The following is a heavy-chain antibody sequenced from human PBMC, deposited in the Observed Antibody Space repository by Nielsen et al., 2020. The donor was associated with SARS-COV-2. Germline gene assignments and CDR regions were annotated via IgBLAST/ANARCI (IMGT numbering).Heavy chain of an antibody. D-gene: IGHD6-19*01. CDR2: IIPIFGTA. CDR1: GGTFISYA. J-gene: IGHJ4*02. Sequence: SVKVSCKASGGTFISYAISWVRQAPGQGLEWMGGIIPIFGTANYAQKFQGRVTITADESTSTAYMELSRLRSEDTAVYYCAREGENIAVAGTRHGYWGQGTLVTVSS. V-gene: IGHV1-69*13. CDR3: AREGENIAVAGTRHGY.